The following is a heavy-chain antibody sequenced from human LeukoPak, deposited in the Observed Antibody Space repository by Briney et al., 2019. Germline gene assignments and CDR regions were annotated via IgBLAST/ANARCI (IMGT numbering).Heavy chain of an antibody. V-gene: IGHV3-48*04. D-gene: IGHD6-13*01. CDR2: ISSSSSTI. J-gene: IGHJ3*02. Sequence: QPGGSLRLSCAASGFTFSSYSMNWVRQAPGKGLEWVSYISSSSSTIYYADSVKGRFTISRDNAKNSLYLQMNSLRAEDTAVYYCARASDYSSSWYEGAFDMWGQGTMVTVSS. CDR3: ARASDYSSSWYEGAFDM. CDR1: GFTFSSYS.